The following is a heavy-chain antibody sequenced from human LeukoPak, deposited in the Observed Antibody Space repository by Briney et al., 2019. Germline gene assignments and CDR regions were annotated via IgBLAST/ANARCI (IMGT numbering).Heavy chain of an antibody. CDR2: IKEDGGER. CDR1: GFTFTNSW. Sequence: GGSLRLSCAASGFTFTNSWMSWVRQAPGKGLEWVANIKEDGGERSYVDSVKGRFTISRDNAKSSLYLQMNSLRAEDTAVYYCVRGGAVFDYWGQGTLVTVSS. D-gene: IGHD3-16*01. J-gene: IGHJ4*02. V-gene: IGHV3-7*05. CDR3: VRGGAVFDY.